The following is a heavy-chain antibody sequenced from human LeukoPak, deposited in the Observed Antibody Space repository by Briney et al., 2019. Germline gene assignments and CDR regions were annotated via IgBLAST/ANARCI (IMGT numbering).Heavy chain of an antibody. V-gene: IGHV3-11*01. CDR3: ASLTRITMIVVGH. CDR1: GFTFSDYY. Sequence: PGGSLRLSCAASGFTFSDYYMSWIRQAPGKGLEWVSYISSSGGTIYYADSVKGRFTISRDNAKNSLYLQMNSLRAEDTAVYYCASLTRITMIVVGHWGQGTLVTVSS. J-gene: IGHJ4*02. CDR2: ISSSGGTI. D-gene: IGHD3-22*01.